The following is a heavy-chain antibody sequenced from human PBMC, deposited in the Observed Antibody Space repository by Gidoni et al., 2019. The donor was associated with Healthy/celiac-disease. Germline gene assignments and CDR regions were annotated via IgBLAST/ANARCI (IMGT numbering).Heavy chain of an antibody. V-gene: IGHV3-43*01. J-gene: IGHJ4*02. CDR1: GFTFGDYT. D-gene: IGHD6-19*01. CDR3: AKALDSSGWKAPDY. Sequence: EVQLVESGGGVLQPGGSLRLSCAASGFTFGDYTMHWVRQAPGKGLEWVSIISWDGGSTYYADSVKGRFTISRDNSKNSLYLQMNSLRTEDTALYYCAKALDSSGWKAPDYWGQGTLVTVSS. CDR2: ISWDGGST.